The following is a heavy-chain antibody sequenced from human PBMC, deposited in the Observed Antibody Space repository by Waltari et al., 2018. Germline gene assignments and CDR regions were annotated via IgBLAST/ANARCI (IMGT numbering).Heavy chain of an antibody. Sequence: QVELQESGPGLVKPSETLSLTCKVSGYYISSHYFWVWFRQPPGKGPEWIGSIFHSGSTYYNPSLKSRVTISVDTSKNQFSLKLISVTAADTAVYYCARVAYSDFWSDYSSRPSFDYWGPGTLVTVSS. CDR3: ARVAYSDFWSDYSSRPSFDY. CDR1: GYYISSHYF. V-gene: IGHV4-38-2*02. J-gene: IGHJ4*02. D-gene: IGHD3-3*01. CDR2: IFHSGST.